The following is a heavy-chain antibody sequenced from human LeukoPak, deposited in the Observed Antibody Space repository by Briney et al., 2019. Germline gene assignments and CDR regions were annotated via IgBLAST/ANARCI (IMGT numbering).Heavy chain of an antibody. CDR2: ISSSSSYI. CDR3: ARASSRGRFLEWLLSY. Sequence: GGSLRLSCAASGFTFSSYSMNWVRQAPGEGLEWVSSISSSSSYIYYADSVKGRFTISRDNAKNSLYLQMNSLRAEDTAVYYCARASSRGRFLEWLLSYWGQGTLVTVSS. V-gene: IGHV3-21*01. D-gene: IGHD3-3*01. CDR1: GFTFSSYS. J-gene: IGHJ4*02.